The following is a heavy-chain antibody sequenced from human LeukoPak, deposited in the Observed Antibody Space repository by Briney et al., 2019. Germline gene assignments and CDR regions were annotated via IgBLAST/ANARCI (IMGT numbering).Heavy chain of an antibody. V-gene: IGHV4-38-2*02. CDR3: ARGNYYDSSGYYGNDAFDI. Sequence: PSETLSLTCTVSGYSISSGYYWGWIRQPPGKGLEWIGSIYHSGSTYYNPSLKSRVTISVDTSKNQFSLKLSSVTAADTAVYYCARGNYYDSSGYYGNDAFDIWGQGTMVTVSS. CDR1: GYSISSGYY. CDR2: IYHSGST. J-gene: IGHJ3*02. D-gene: IGHD3-22*01.